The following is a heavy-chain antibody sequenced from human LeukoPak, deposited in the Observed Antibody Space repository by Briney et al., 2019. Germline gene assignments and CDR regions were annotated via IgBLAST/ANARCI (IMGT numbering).Heavy chain of an antibody. CDR2: ISGSGGST. D-gene: IGHD6-13*01. V-gene: IGHV3-23*01. CDR1: GFTFSSYG. Sequence: GGSLRLSCAASGFTFSSYGMSWVRQAPGKGLEWVSAISGSGGSTYYADSVKGRFTISRDNSKNTLYLQMNSLRAEDTAVYYCAKKGYSSSWRPLAYWGQGTQVTVSS. J-gene: IGHJ4*02. CDR3: AKKGYSSSWRPLAY.